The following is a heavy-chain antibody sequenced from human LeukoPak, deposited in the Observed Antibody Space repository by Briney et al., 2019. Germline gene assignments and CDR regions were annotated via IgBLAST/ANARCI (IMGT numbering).Heavy chain of an antibody. CDR1: GGTFSSYA. J-gene: IGHJ4*02. CDR2: IIPILGIA. D-gene: IGHD2-2*01. CDR3: ASQRDIVVVPAAMEFDY. Sequence: ASVKVSCKASGGTFSSYAISWVRKAPGQGLEWMGRIIPILGIANYAQKFQGRVTITADKSTSTAYMELSSLRSEDTAVYYCASQRDIVVVPAAMEFDYWGQGTLVTVSS. V-gene: IGHV1-69*04.